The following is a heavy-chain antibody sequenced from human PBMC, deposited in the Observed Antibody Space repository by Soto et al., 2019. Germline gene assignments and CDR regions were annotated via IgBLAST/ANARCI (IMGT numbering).Heavy chain of an antibody. Sequence: LRLSCAASGFTFSGSAMHWVRQASGKGLEWVGRIRSKANNYATAYAASVKGRFTISRDDSKNTAYLQMNSLKTEDTAVYYCTRRRGYSSGWYYFDYWGPGTLVTVSS. CDR3: TRRRGYSSGWYYFDY. CDR2: IRSKANNYAT. V-gene: IGHV3-73*01. CDR1: GFTFSGSA. J-gene: IGHJ4*02. D-gene: IGHD6-19*01.